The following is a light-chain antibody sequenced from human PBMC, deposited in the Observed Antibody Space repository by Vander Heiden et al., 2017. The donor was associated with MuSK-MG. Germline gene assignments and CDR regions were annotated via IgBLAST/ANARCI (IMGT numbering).Light chain of an antibody. CDR2: DDS. CDR1: NIGSKS. J-gene: IGLJ2*01. Sequence: VLTQRASVSVAAGQTARITCGGNNIGSKSVHWYQQKPGQAPVLVVYDDSDRPSGIPERFSGSNSGNTATLTISRVEAGDEADYYCQVWDRSSDYVVFGGGTKLTVL. CDR3: QVWDRSSDYVV. V-gene: IGLV3-21*02.